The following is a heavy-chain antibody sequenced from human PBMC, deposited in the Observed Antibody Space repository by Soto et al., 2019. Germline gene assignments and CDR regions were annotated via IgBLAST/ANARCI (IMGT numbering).Heavy chain of an antibody. CDR1: GFTFSSYA. Sequence: GGSLRLSCAASGFTFSSYAMSWVRQAPGKGLEWVSAISGSGGSTYYADSVKGRFTISRDNSKNTLYLQMNSLRAEDTAVYYCAKDFAYCGGDCYSFAEYFQHWGQGTLVTVSS. V-gene: IGHV3-23*01. D-gene: IGHD2-21*02. CDR3: AKDFAYCGGDCYSFAEYFQH. CDR2: ISGSGGST. J-gene: IGHJ1*01.